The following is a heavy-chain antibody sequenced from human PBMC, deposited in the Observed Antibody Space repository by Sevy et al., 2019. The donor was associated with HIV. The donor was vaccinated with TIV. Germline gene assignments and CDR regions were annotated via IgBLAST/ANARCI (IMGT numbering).Heavy chain of an antibody. CDR2: IKRKADGETT. V-gene: IGHV3-15*01. D-gene: IGHD2-15*01. J-gene: IGHJ4*02. CDR1: GFIFSNSW. Sequence: GESLKISCAASGFIFSNSWMTWVRQAPGKGLEWVGHIKRKADGETTDYAAPVKGRFTISRDDSKSTLYLQMNSLKTEDTAYCFETFTEFDYWGQGTLVTVSS. CDR3: TFTEFDY.